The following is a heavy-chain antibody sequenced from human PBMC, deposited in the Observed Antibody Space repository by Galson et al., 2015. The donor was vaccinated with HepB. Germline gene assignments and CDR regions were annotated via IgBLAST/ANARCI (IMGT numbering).Heavy chain of an antibody. CDR3: ARVSVGEGYFDY. CDR2: IIPIFGTA. D-gene: IGHD3-10*01. Sequence: SVTVSCKASGGTFSSYAISWVRQAPGQGLEWMGGIIPIFGTANYAQKFQGRVTITADESTSTAYMELSSLRSEDTAVYYCARVSVGEGYFDYWGQGTLVTVSS. CDR1: GGTFSSYA. J-gene: IGHJ4*02. V-gene: IGHV1-69*13.